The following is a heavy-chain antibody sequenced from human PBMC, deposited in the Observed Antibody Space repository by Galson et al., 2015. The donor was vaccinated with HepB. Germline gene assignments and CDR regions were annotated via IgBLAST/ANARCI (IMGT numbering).Heavy chain of an antibody. CDR3: ARDWVLIEAGSIHEWLDP. V-gene: IGHV3-48*01. CDR2: ISSSSSTI. J-gene: IGHJ5*02. Sequence: SLRLSCAVSGFTLSSYNMNWVRQAPGKGLEWISYISSSSSTIYYADSVKGRFTISRDNARNSLFLQMSSLRADDTAVYYCARDWVLIEAGSIHEWLDPWGQGTLVTVSS. CDR1: GFTLSSYN. D-gene: IGHD6-13*01.